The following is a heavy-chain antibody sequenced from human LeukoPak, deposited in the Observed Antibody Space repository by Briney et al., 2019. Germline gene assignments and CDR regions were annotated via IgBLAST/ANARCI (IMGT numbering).Heavy chain of an antibody. CDR1: GFIFSMYG. CDR2: ISYDGRNK. D-gene: IGHD3-22*01. Sequence: PGRSLRLSCAASGFIFSMYGMHWVRQAPGKGLEWVAVISYDGRNKYYADSVKGRFIISRDNSKNTVFLQMNSLRPEDTAVYYCAKDLYDRSGYYYTIMDYWGQGTLVTVTS. CDR3: AKDLYDRSGYYYTIMDY. J-gene: IGHJ4*02. V-gene: IGHV3-30*18.